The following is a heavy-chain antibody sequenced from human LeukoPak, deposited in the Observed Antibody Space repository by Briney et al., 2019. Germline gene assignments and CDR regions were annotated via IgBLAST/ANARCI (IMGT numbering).Heavy chain of an antibody. V-gene: IGHV1-46*01. CDR1: GYTFTSYY. CDR2: INPSGGST. Sequence: GASVKVSCKASGYTFTSYYMHWVRQAPGQGLEWMGIINPSGGSTSYAQKFQGRVTMTRDASTSTVYMELSSLRSEDTAVYYCARDHGSGSYKSGFDYWGQGTLVTVSS. CDR3: ARDHGSGSYKSGFDY. J-gene: IGHJ4*02. D-gene: IGHD3-10*01.